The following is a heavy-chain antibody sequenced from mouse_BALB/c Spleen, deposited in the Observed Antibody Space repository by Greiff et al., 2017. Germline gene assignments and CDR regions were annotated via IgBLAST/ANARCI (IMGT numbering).Heavy chain of an antibody. J-gene: IGHJ1*01. D-gene: IGHD1-1*01. Sequence: EVMLVESGGGLVQPGGSLKLSCAASGFTFSSYGMSWVRQTPDKRLELVATINSNGGSTYYPDSVKGRFTISRDNAKNTLYLQMSSLKSEDTAMYYCARGGYGSSYYWYFDVWGAGTTVTVSS. CDR3: ARGGYGSSYYWYFDV. CDR1: GFTFSSYG. V-gene: IGHV5-6-3*01. CDR2: INSNGGST.